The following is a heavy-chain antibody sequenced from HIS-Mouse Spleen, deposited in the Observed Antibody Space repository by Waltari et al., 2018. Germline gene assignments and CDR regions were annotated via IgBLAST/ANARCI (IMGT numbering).Heavy chain of an antibody. CDR1: GYTFTGPH. J-gene: IGHJ6*02. V-gene: IGHV1-2*02. CDR3: ARTSSGVVIMYYYGMDV. Sequence: QVQLVQSGAEVKKPGASVKVSCKASGYTFTGPHMHWLQQATGTGLEWMGWINPNSGGTNYAQKFQGRVTMTRDTSISTAYMELSRLRSDDTAVYYCARTSSGVVIMYYYGMDVWGQGTTVTVSS. D-gene: IGHD3-3*01. CDR2: INPNSGGT.